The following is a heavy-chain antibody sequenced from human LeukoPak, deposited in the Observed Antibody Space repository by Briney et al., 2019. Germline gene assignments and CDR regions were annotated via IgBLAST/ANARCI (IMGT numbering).Heavy chain of an antibody. Sequence: GGSLRLSGAASGFTFSSYAMHWVRQAPGKGLEWVAVISYDGSNKYYADSVKGRFTISRDNSKNTLYLQMNSLRAEDTAVYYCARALTGRDSSSWYWYYYYYYGMDVWGQGTTVTVSS. D-gene: IGHD6-13*01. CDR1: GFTFSSYA. CDR3: ARALTGRDSSSWYWYYYYYYGMDV. CDR2: ISYDGSNK. J-gene: IGHJ6*02. V-gene: IGHV3-30*04.